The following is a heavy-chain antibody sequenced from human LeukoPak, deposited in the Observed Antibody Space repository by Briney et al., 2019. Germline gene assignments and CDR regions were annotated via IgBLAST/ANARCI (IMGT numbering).Heavy chain of an antibody. Sequence: SETLSLTCAVYGVSFSGYYWSWLRQPPGKGLEGIGEINHSGSTNYNPSLTSRVTISVDTSKNQFSLKLSSVTAADTAVYYCARGRRILQGTVSYYFDYWGQGTLVTVSS. J-gene: IGHJ4*02. CDR1: GVSFSGYY. CDR3: ARGRRILQGTVSYYFDY. V-gene: IGHV4-34*01. CDR2: INHSGST. D-gene: IGHD2-15*01.